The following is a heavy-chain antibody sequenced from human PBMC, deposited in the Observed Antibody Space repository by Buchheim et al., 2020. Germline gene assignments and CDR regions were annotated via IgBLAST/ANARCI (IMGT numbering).Heavy chain of an antibody. CDR2: INHSGST. J-gene: IGHJ5*02. CDR3: ARDQKEVSSEERWRGWFDP. CDR1: GGSFSGYY. D-gene: IGHD4-23*01. Sequence: QVQLQQWGAGLLKPSETLSLTCAVYGGSFSGYYWSWIRQPPGKGLEWIGEINHSGSTNYNPSLKSRVTISVDKSKNQFSLKLSSVTAADTAVYYCARDQKEVSSEERWRGWFDPWGQGTL. V-gene: IGHV4-34*01.